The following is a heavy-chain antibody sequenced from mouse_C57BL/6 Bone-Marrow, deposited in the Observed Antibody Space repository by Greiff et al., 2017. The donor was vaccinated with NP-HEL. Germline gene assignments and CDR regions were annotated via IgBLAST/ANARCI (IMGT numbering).Heavy chain of an antibody. V-gene: IGHV7-1*01. CDR2: SRNKANDYTT. D-gene: IGHD2-4*01. CDR1: GFTFSDFY. Sequence: EVKLVESGGGLVQSGRSLRLSCATSGFTFSDFYMEWVRQAPGKGLEWIAASRNKANDYTTEYSASVKGRFIVSRDTSQSILYLQMNALRAEDTAIYYCARDAGDYDGSHAMDYWGQGTSVTVSS. J-gene: IGHJ4*01. CDR3: ARDAGDYDGSHAMDY.